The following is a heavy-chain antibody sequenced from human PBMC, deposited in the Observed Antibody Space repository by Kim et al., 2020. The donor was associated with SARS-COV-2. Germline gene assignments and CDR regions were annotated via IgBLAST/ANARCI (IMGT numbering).Heavy chain of an antibody. CDR3: ARDGYYYDSSGYYPPRTINFDY. CDR1: GFTFSSYS. D-gene: IGHD3-22*01. Sequence: GGSLRLSCAASGFTFSSYSMNWVRQAPGKGLEWVSYISSSSSTIYYADSVKGRFTISRDNAKNSLYLQMNSLRAEDTAVYYCARDGYYYDSSGYYPPRTINFDYWGQGTLVTVSS. V-gene: IGHV3-48*04. CDR2: ISSSSSTI. J-gene: IGHJ4*02.